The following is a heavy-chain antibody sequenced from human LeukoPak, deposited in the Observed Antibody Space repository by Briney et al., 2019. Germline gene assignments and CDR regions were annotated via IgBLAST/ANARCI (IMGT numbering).Heavy chain of an antibody. D-gene: IGHD1-26*01. J-gene: IGHJ5*02. CDR2: IYYSGST. Sequence: PSETLSLTCTVSGGSIRSSSHYWGWIRQPPGKGLEWIGYIYYSGSTNYNPSLKSRVTISVDTSKNQFSLKLSSVTAADTAVYYCARGGGIGTIAVPWFDPWGQGTLVTVSS. V-gene: IGHV4-61*05. CDR3: ARGGGIGTIAVPWFDP. CDR1: GGSIRSSSHY.